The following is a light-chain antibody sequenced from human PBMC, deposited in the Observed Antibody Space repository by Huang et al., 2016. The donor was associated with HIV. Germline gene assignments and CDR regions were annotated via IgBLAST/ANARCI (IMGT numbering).Light chain of an antibody. CDR2: GAS. Sequence: EIVMTQSPATLSVSPGERATLSCRASQSVSSNLAWYQQKPGQAPRLRFYGASTRATGIPARFSGSGSGTDFPLTISSPQSEDFAVYYCQQYNNWPPGFGPGTKVDIK. J-gene: IGKJ3*01. CDR3: QQYNNWPPG. CDR1: QSVSSN. V-gene: IGKV3-15*01.